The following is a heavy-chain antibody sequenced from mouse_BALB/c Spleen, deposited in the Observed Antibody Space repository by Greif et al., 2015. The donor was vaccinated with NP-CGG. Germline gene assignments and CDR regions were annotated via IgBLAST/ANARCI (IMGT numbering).Heavy chain of an antibody. V-gene: IGHV5-9-3*01. D-gene: IGHD4-1*01. CDR2: ISSGGSYT. Sequence: EVQGVESGGGLVKPGGSLKLSCAASGFTFSSYAMSWVRQTPEKRLEWVATISSGGSYTYYPDSVKGRFTISRDNAKNTLYLQMSSLRSEDTAMYYCARTGTFAYWGQGTLVTVSA. J-gene: IGHJ3*01. CDR1: GFTFSSYA. CDR3: ARTGTFAY.